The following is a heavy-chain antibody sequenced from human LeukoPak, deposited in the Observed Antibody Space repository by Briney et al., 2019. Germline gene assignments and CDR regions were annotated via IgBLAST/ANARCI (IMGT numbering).Heavy chain of an antibody. V-gene: IGHV1-18*04. CDR3: VRSGSGYDFLGWFDP. D-gene: IGHD5-12*01. CDR1: GYTFTDYY. J-gene: IGHJ5*02. Sequence: EASVKVSCKASGYTFTDYYMHWVRQAPGQGLEWMGWISAYNGNTNHAQYFQDRVTMTTDTSTTTAYMELRSLRSDDTAVYYCVRSGSGYDFLGWFDPWGQGTLVSVSS. CDR2: ISAYNGNT.